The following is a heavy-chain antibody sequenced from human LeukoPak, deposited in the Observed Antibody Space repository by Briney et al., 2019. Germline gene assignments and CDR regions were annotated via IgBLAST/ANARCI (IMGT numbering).Heavy chain of an antibody. J-gene: IGHJ5*02. Sequence: PSETLSLTCAVYGGSFSGYYWSWLRQPPGKGLEGIGEINHSGSTNYNPSLKSRVTISVDTSKNQFSLKLSSVTAADTAVYYCARVYITETSGWFDPWGQGTLVTVSS. CDR1: GGSFSGYY. V-gene: IGHV4-34*01. CDR2: INHSGST. D-gene: IGHD2-2*02. CDR3: ARVYITETSGWFDP.